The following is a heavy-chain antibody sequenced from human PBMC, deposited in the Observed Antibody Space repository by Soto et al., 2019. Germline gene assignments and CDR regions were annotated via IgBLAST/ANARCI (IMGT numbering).Heavy chain of an antibody. D-gene: IGHD3-3*01. V-gene: IGHV3-30*18. J-gene: IGHJ1*01. CDR1: GFTLTKAS. Sequence: GGSLRLSCAASGFTLTKASMSWVRQAPGKGLEWVAVISYDGSNKYYADSVKGRFTISRDNSKNTLYLQMNSLKAEDTAVYYCAKVKRAYDTLGYFQHWGQGTLVTVSS. CDR2: ISYDGSNK. CDR3: AKVKRAYDTLGYFQH.